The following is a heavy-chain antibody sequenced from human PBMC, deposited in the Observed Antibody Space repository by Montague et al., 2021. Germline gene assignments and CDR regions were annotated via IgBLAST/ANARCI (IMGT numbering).Heavy chain of an antibody. CDR3: ARDNGYCNITSCSPLTY. V-gene: IGHV4-4*02. CDR2: IPHTGST. D-gene: IGHD2-2*03. CDR1: GGSNSSINW. J-gene: IGHJ4*02. Sequence: SETLSLTCAVSGGSNSSINWWSWVRQPPGKGLEWIGEIPHTGSTNYNPSLKSRVTISVDKSKNQFSLKLSSVTAADTAVYYCARDNGYCNITSCSPLTYWGQGTLVTVSS.